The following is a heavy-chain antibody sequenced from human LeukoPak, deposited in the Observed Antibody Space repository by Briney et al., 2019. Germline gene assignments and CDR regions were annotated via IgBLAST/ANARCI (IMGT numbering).Heavy chain of an antibody. CDR2: IKQDGSEK. D-gene: IGHD1-26*01. J-gene: IGHJ3*02. CDR1: GFTFSSYW. CDR3: ARDAPSPQWELLGNAFDI. Sequence: GGSLRLSCAASGFTFSSYWMSWVRQAPGKGLEWVANIKQDGSEKYYVDSVKGRFTISRDNAKNSLYLQMNSLRAEDTAVYYCARDAPSPQWELLGNAFDIWGQGTMVTVSS. V-gene: IGHV3-7*01.